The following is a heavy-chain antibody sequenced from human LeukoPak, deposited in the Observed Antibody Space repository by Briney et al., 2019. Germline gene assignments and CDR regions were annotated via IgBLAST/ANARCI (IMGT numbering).Heavy chain of an antibody. J-gene: IGHJ3*01. CDR2: IHPNSGNT. D-gene: IGHD3-16*02. CDR1: GYSFNNYD. Sequence: ASVMVSCKTSGYSFNNYDISWLRQASGQGLEWVGWIHPNSGNTDYPQKFQGRVTITRDTSKRMAYMELSGLRSDDTAIYYCARGGRYLPFWGQGTMVIVSS. V-gene: IGHV1-8*03. CDR3: ARGGRYLPF.